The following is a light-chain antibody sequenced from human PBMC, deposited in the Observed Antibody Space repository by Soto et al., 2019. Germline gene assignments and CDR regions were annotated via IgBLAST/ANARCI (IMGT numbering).Light chain of an antibody. V-gene: IGLV1-40*01. CDR1: SSNIGSGFD. CDR3: QSYDSSLTNYVV. CDR2: DDN. Sequence: QSVLTQAPSVSGAPGQRVTISCTGSSSNIGSGFDVHWYQQLPGTAPKLLIYDDNSRPSGVPDRFSASKSGTSASLAITGLQAEDEAYYYCQSYDSSLTNYVVFGGGTKVTVL. J-gene: IGLJ2*01.